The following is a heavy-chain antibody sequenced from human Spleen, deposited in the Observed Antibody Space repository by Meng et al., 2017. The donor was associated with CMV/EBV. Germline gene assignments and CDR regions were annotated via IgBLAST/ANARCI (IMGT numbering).Heavy chain of an antibody. J-gene: IGHJ4*02. CDR3: ARVVKDFWGDYYTAFDY. Sequence: GESLKISCAASGFTFSSYEMNWVRQAPGKGLEWVSYISSRSSTIYYADSVKGRFTISRDNAKNSLYLQMNSLRAEDTAVYYCARVVKDFWGDYYTAFDYWGQGTLVTVSS. CDR2: ISSRSSTI. V-gene: IGHV3-48*03. CDR1: GFTFSSYE. D-gene: IGHD3-3*01.